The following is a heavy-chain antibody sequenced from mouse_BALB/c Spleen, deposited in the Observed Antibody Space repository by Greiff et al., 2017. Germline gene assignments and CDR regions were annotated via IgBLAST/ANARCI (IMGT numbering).Heavy chain of an antibody. CDR3: AHYGPYFDY. Sequence: EVQLQQSGPGLVKPSQSLSLTCSVTGYSITSGYYWNWIRQFPGNKLEWMGYISYDGSNNYNPSLKNRISITRDTSKNQFFLKLNSVTTEDTATYYCAHYGPYFDYWGQGTTLTVSS. J-gene: IGHJ2*01. V-gene: IGHV3-6*02. D-gene: IGHD1-1*02. CDR2: ISYDGSN. CDR1: GYSITSGYY.